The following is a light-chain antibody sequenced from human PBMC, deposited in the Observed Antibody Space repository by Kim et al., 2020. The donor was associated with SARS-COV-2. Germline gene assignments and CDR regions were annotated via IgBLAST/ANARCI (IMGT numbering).Light chain of an antibody. CDR1: QGIRNE. CDR3: LHDYNYVWT. J-gene: IGKJ1*01. CDR2: AAS. Sequence: ACVGDRVNITCRASQGIRNELGWYQQKPGKAPKLLIYAASSLQSGVPSRFSGSGSGTDFTLTISSLQPEDFATYYCLHDYNYVWTFGQGTKVDIK. V-gene: IGKV1-6*01.